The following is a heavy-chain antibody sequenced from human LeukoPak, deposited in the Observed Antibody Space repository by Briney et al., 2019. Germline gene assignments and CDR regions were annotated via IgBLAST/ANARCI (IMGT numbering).Heavy chain of an antibody. D-gene: IGHD1-26*01. CDR1: GYTFTSYD. Sequence: ASVKVSCKASGYTFTSYDINWVRQATGQGLEWMGWMNPNSGNTGYAQKFQGRVTITRNTSISIAYMELSSLRSEDTAVYYCARGYRGSYYSDAFDIWGQGTMVTVSS. J-gene: IGHJ3*02. CDR3: ARGYRGSYYSDAFDI. CDR2: MNPNSGNT. V-gene: IGHV1-8*03.